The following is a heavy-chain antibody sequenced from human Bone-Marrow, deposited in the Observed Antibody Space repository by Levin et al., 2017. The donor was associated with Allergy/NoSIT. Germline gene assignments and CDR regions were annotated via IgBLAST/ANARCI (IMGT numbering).Heavy chain of an antibody. J-gene: IGHJ6*02. CDR1: GFTFSNVW. Sequence: LSLTCAASGFTFSNVWMSWVRQAPGKGLEWVGRIKSKTDGGTTDYAALVKGRFTISRDDSKNTLYLQMNSLTPEDTALYYCTTWFLVVAPAIPYYYYGMDVWGQGTTVTVSS. CDR3: TTWFLVVAPAIPYYYYGMDV. CDR2: IKSKTDGGTT. D-gene: IGHD2-21*02. V-gene: IGHV3-15*01.